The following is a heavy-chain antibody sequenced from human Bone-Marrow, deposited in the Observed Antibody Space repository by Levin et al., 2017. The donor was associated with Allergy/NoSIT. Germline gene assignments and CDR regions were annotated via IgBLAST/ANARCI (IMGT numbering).Heavy chain of an antibody. CDR1: GYAFSNYP. J-gene: IGHJ3*02. CDR3: ARQDGDDSTTAFDI. V-gene: IGHV7-4-1*02. D-gene: IGHD4-11*01. Sequence: GESLKISCKASGYAFSNYPLNWVRQAPGQGLEWMGWINTKNGNPNYAQGFAGRFVFSSDTSASTAYLQIRSLKAEDNALYYCARQDGDDSTTAFDIWGQGTQVTVSP. CDR2: INTKNGNP.